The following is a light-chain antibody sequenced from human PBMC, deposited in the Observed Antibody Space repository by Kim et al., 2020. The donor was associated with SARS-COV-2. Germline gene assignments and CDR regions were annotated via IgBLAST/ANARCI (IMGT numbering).Light chain of an antibody. J-gene: IGKJ4*01. V-gene: IGKV4-1*01. Sequence: DIVMTQSPDSLAVSLGERATINCKSSQSVLYSSKSKNYLAWYQQKPGLPPKLLIYWASTRESGVPDRFSGSGSGTDFTLTINSLQAEDMAVYYCQQYYNTPFTFGGGTKVDIK. CDR1: QSVLYSSKSKNY. CDR3: QQYYNTPFT. CDR2: WAS.